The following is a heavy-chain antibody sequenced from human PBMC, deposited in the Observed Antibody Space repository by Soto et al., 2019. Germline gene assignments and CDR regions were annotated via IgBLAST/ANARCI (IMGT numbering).Heavy chain of an antibody. CDR1: GFTPSSSD. CDR3: MKNSGWFHS. V-gene: IGHV3-23*01. Sequence: EVQLLESGGGFIQPGGSLRLSCAASGFTPSSSDMSWVRQGPGKGLEWVSTIDGAGRITYYADSVKGRFTISRDNSKNTLYLQMESLGADDTAVYYCMKNSGWFHSWGQGALVTVSS. CDR2: IDGAGRIT. D-gene: IGHD3-10*01. J-gene: IGHJ5*01.